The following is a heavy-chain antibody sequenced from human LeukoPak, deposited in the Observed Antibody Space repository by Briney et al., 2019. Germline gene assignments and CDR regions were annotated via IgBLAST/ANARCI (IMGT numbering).Heavy chain of an antibody. D-gene: IGHD3-22*01. CDR3: ARGTPYDSSGYYPDY. J-gene: IGHJ4*02. CDR1: GYTFTGYY. V-gene: IGHV1-2*06. CDR2: INPNSGGT. Sequence: ASVKVSCKASGYTFTGYYMHWVRQAPGQGLEWMGRINPNSGGTNYAQKFQGRVTMTRDTSTSTAYMELSRLRSDDTAVYYCARGTPYDSSGYYPDYWGQGTLVTVSS.